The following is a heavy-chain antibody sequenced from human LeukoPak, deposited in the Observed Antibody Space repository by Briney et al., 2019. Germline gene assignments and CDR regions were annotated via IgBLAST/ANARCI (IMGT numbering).Heavy chain of an antibody. CDR2: INPNSGVT. CDR1: GYTFTGYY. J-gene: IGHJ3*02. Sequence: GASVKVSCKASGYTFTGYYMHWVRQAPGQGLEWMGRINPNSGVTHYAQKFQGRVTMTRDTSISTAYMELSRLRSDDTAVNYCASLSNPDAFDIWGQGTMVTVSS. V-gene: IGHV1-2*06. CDR3: ASLSNPDAFDI. D-gene: IGHD2/OR15-2a*01.